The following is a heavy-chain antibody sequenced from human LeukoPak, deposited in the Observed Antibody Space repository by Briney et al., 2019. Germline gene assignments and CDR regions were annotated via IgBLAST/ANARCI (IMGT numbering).Heavy chain of an antibody. V-gene: IGHV1-3*04. D-gene: IGHD2-2*01. CDR2: INTATGNT. Sequence: ASVKVSCKASGYTFTTYAVHWARQAPRERLEWMGWINTATGNTKYSQKFQGRVTITRDTSASTAYMELSSLRSEDTAVYYCARDLGDIVVVPAATVDYWGQGTLVTVSS. J-gene: IGHJ4*02. CDR3: ARDLGDIVVVPAATVDY. CDR1: GYTFTTYA.